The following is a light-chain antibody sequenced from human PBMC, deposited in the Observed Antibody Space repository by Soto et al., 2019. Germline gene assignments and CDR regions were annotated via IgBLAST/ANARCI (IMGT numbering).Light chain of an antibody. Sequence: DIDMTQSTDSLHLSLGERATINCKSTQSLLYAANNRNYLAWYRQKPGQPPKLLIYWASTRNSGVPDRFNGSGSETVVPLTRSSLQSEDAALFYCQQYFNTPYTFGRGTKLEIK. CDR3: QQYFNTPYT. CDR2: WAS. V-gene: IGKV4-1*01. J-gene: IGKJ2*01. CDR1: QSLLYAANNRNY.